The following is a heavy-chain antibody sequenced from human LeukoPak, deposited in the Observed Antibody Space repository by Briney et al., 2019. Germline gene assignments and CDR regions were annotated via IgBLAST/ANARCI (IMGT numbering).Heavy chain of an antibody. CDR2: INYDGST. CDR1: GFTFSNYW. Sequence: GGSLRLSCAASGFTFSNYWMHWFRQAPGKGLVWVSRINYDGSTNYADSVKGRFTISRDNSKNTLYLQMNSLRAEDTAVYYCAKSSRSTYGGYYFDYWGQGTLVTVSS. CDR3: AKSSRSTYGGYYFDY. V-gene: IGHV3-74*01. J-gene: IGHJ4*02. D-gene: IGHD3-16*01.